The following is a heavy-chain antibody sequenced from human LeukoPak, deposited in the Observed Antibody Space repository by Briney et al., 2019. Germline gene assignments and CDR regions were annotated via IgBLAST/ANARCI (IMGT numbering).Heavy chain of an antibody. D-gene: IGHD6-19*01. V-gene: IGHV4-39*01. CDR1: GGSISSSSYY. CDR2: IYYSGST. CDR3: ARGLEWLEKAHFDY. Sequence: KTSETLSLTCTVSGGSISSSSYYWGWIRQPPGKGLEWIGSIYYSGSTYYNPSLKSRVTISVDTSKNQFSLKLSSVTAADTAVYYCARGLEWLEKAHFDYWGQGTLVTVSS. J-gene: IGHJ4*02.